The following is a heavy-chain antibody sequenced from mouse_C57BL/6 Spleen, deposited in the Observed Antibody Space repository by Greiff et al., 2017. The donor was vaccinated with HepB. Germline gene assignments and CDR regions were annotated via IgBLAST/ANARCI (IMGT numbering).Heavy chain of an antibody. Sequence: EVKLMESGGGLVKPGGSLKLSCAASGFTFSDYGMHWVRQAPEKGLEWVAYISSGSSTIYYADTVKGRFTISRDNAKNTLFLQMTSLRSEDTAMYYCADGSSYWYFDVWGTGTTVTVSS. CDR3: ADGSSYWYFDV. J-gene: IGHJ1*03. V-gene: IGHV5-17*01. D-gene: IGHD1-1*01. CDR2: ISSGSSTI. CDR1: GFTFSDYG.